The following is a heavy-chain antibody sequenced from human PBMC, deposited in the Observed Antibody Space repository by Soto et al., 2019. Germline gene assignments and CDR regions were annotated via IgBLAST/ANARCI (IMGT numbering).Heavy chain of an antibody. J-gene: IGHJ4*02. CDR3: ASDRGYGLVN. D-gene: IGHD2-15*01. V-gene: IGHV1-69*12. Sequence: QVQLVQSGAEVKKPGSSVKVSCKASGGTFSSHGFNWVRQAPGQGLEWIGGSIPLFGITNHTQKFQDRITITADASTTTAYMELRGLRSADTAVYYCASDRGYGLVNWGQGTLITVSS. CDR1: GGTFSSHG. CDR2: SIPLFGIT.